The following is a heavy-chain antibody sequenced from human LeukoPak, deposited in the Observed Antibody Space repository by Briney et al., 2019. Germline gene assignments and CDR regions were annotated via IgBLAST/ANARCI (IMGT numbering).Heavy chain of an antibody. CDR3: AKGTDGAGSYRPFDY. CDR1: GFSIKNYW. V-gene: IGHV3-7*03. J-gene: IGHJ4*02. Sequence: GGSLRLACATSGFSIKNYWMAWVRQAPGKGLEWVAHIKEDGTQTYYADSVKGRFTISRDDSKNTLYLQMNSLRAEDTAVYYCAKGTDGAGSYRPFDYWGQGTLVTVSS. D-gene: IGHD3-10*01. CDR2: IKEDGTQT.